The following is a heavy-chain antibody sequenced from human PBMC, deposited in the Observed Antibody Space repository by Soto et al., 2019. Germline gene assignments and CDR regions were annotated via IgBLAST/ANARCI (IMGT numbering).Heavy chain of an antibody. J-gene: IGHJ5*02. CDR2: IYYSGST. CDR1: GGSISRYY. Sequence: SETLSLTCTVSGGSISRYYWSWIRQPPGKGLEWIGYIYYSGSTNYNPSRNSRVTISVDTSKNQFSLKLSSGTAADTVRFYCAHSITYFYSSSCYWREIGSDPGGQGSLVDVSS. D-gene: IGHD3-22*01. CDR3: AHSITYFYSSSCYWREIGSDP. V-gene: IGHV4-59*01.